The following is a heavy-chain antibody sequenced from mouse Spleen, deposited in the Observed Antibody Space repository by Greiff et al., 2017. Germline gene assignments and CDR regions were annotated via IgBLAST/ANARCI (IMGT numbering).Heavy chain of an antibody. Sequence: QVQLQQPGAELVMPGASVKLSCKASGYTFTSYWMHWVKQRPGQGLEWIGEIDPSDSYTNYNQKFKGKATLTVDKSSSTAYMQLSSLTSEDSAVYYCARVGSSGYRGYFDYWGQGTTLTVSS. CDR3: ARVGSSGYRGYFDY. CDR1: GYTFTSYW. CDR2: IDPSDSYT. V-gene: IGHV1-69*01. D-gene: IGHD3-1*01. J-gene: IGHJ2*01.